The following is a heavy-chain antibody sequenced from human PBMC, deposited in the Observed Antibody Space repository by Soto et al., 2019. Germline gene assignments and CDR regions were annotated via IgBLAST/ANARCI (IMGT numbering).Heavy chain of an antibody. CDR1: GFTFSSYS. J-gene: IGHJ3*02. D-gene: IGHD6-13*01. CDR3: AGPLAAAYDAFDI. Sequence: GGSLRLSCAASGFTFSSYSMNWVRQAPGKGLEWVSSISSSSSYIYYADSVKGRFTISRDNAKNSLYLQMNSLRAEDTAVYYCAGPLAAAYDAFDIWGQGTMVTVSS. V-gene: IGHV3-21*01. CDR2: ISSSSSYI.